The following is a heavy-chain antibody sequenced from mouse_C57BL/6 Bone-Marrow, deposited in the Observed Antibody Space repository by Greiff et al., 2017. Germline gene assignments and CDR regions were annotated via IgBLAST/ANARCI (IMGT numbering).Heavy chain of an antibody. J-gene: IGHJ2*01. V-gene: IGHV1-76*01. D-gene: IGHD3-1*01. CDR2: IYPGSGNT. CDR3: ARRGFFDY. CDR1: GYTFTDYY. Sequence: VQLQQSGAELVRPGASVKLSCKASGYTFTDYYINWVKQRPGQGLEWIARIYPGSGNTYYNEKFKGKATLTAEKSSSTAYMQLSSLTSEDSAVYFCARRGFFDYWGPGTTLTVSS.